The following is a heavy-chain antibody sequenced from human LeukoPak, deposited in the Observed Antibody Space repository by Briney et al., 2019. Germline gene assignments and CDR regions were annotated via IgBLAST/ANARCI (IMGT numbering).Heavy chain of an antibody. J-gene: IGHJ4*02. Sequence: PGGSLRLAFSAAGFTFISCGMQSVRQAPGKGQERVAAISYDGTNKYYADSVKGRFTISRDNSKNTLYLPMSSLGAEDTAVYYCAKAGGWSYYGSGSYIDYWGQGTLVTVSS. D-gene: IGHD3-10*01. V-gene: IGHV3-30*18. CDR1: GFTFISCG. CDR3: AKAGGWSYYGSGSYIDY. CDR2: ISYDGTNK.